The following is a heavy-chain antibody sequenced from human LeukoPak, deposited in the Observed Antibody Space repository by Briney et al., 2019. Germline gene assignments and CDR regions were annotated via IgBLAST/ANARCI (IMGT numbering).Heavy chain of an antibody. V-gene: IGHV4-4*07. CDR1: GDSISRYY. CDR2: IYSGGII. CDR3: ARDSGTTGEVKFDP. Sequence: SETLSLTCTVSGDSISRYYWSWIRQPAGKGLEWIGRIYSGGIITYNPSLKSRVTMSIDTSNNQFSLRLRFVTAADTAVYYCARDSGTTGEVKFDPWGQGTLVTVSS. D-gene: IGHD3-10*01. J-gene: IGHJ5*02.